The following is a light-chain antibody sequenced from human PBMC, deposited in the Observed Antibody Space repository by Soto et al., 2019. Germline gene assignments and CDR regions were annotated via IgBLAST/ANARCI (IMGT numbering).Light chain of an antibody. J-gene: IGLJ3*02. CDR2: RNS. Sequence: QSVLTQPPSVSGAPGQRVTISCTGSSSNIGAGYDGHWYQQLPGTAPKLLIYRNSNRPSGVPDRFSGSKSGTSASLAITGLQAEDEADYYCQSYDSSLSSGVFGGGTKLTVL. V-gene: IGLV1-40*01. CDR1: SSNIGAGYD. CDR3: QSYDSSLSSGV.